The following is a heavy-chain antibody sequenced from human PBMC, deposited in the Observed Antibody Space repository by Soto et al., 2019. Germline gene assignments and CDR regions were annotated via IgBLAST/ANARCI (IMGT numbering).Heavy chain of an antibody. CDR1: GYTFSSSG. CDR2: INPNSGGT. CDR3: ARGRIVVVPFQNYGLDV. D-gene: IGHD2-15*01. V-gene: IGHV1-2*04. J-gene: IGHJ6*02. Sequence: AAVKVPCKSSGYTFSSSGISWVRQAPGQGLEWRGWINPNSGGTNYAQKFQGWVTMTRDTSISTAYLELSTLRSDDTAVYYCARGRIVVVPFQNYGLDVWGQGTPVTVSS.